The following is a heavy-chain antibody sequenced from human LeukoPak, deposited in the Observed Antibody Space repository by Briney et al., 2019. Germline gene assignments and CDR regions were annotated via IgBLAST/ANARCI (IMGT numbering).Heavy chain of an antibody. CDR3: ASWIGYGAPGYFDY. D-gene: IGHD4-17*01. CDR2: INHSGST. V-gene: IGHV4-34*01. J-gene: IGHJ4*02. CDR1: GGSFSGYC. Sequence: SETLSLTCAVYGGSFSGYCWSWIRQPPGKGLEWIGEINHSGSTNYNPSLKSRVTISVDTSKNQFSLKLSSVTAADTAVYYCASWIGYGAPGYFDYWGQGTLVTVSS.